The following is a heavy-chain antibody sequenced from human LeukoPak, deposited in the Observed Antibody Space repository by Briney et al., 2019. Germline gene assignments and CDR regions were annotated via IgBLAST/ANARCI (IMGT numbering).Heavy chain of an antibody. CDR2: IKQDGSEK. Sequence: PGGSLRLSCAASGFTFSSYCMSWVRQAPGKGLEWVANIKQDGSEKYYADSVKGRFTISRDNAKNSLYLQMNSLRAEDTAVYYCARAPLSTLAAAGLTYFDYWGQGTLVTVSS. CDR3: ARAPLSTLAAAGLTYFDY. CDR1: GFTFSSYC. D-gene: IGHD6-13*01. V-gene: IGHV3-7*01. J-gene: IGHJ4*02.